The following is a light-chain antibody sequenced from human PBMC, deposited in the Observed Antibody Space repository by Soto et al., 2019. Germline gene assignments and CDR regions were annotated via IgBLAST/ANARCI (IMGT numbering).Light chain of an antibody. J-gene: IGKJ5*01. Sequence: DIKMTQSPSSLSASVGDRVTIACQAIQDISNYLHWYQQKPGKAPKLLIYDASNLETGVPSRFSGSGSGTDFTFTISSLQPEDIATYYCQQYDNFPCAINFGQGTRLEIK. CDR1: QDISNY. CDR3: QQYDNFPCAIN. V-gene: IGKV1-33*01. CDR2: DAS.